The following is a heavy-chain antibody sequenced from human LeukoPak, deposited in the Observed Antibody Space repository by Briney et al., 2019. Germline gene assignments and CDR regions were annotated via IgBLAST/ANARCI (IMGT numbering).Heavy chain of an antibody. V-gene: IGHV4-59*01. CDR2: IYYSGST. Sequence: PSETLSLTCTVSGGSISSYYWSWIRQPPGKGLEWIGYIYYSGSTYYNPSLKSRVTISVDTSKNQFSLKLSSVTTADTAVFYCARALGHYYYYSMDVWGQGTTVTVSS. J-gene: IGHJ6*02. CDR3: ARALGHYYYYSMDV. CDR1: GGSISSYY.